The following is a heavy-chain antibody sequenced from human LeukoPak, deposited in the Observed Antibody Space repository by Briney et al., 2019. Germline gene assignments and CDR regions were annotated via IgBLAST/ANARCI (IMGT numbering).Heavy chain of an antibody. CDR2: IHNNGDI. CDR1: GDSIRSYY. D-gene: IGHD3-22*01. CDR3: GRWGYFDSGNYFVVDY. V-gene: IGHV4-59*01. J-gene: IGHJ4*02. Sequence: SETLSLTCIVSGDSIRSYYWNWIRQAPGKALEWIGHIHNNGDIAYNFSLKSRVTISMDTSKNQFSLKLSSVTAADTAVYYCGRWGYFDSGNYFVVDYWGQGTLVTVSS.